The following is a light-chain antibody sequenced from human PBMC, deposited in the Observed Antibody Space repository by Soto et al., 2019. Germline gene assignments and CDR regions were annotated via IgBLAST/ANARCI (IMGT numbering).Light chain of an antibody. V-gene: IGKV3-20*01. J-gene: IGKJ4*01. Sequence: DIVLTQTPGTLSLSPGEKATLSCRASQRVGSNYLAWYQQKPGQAPRLLIYGASRRATGFPARFSGSGSGTEFTLTISSLQPDDFATYYCQQYNSYSPTFGGGTKVDIK. CDR1: QRVGSNY. CDR3: QQYNSYSPT. CDR2: GAS.